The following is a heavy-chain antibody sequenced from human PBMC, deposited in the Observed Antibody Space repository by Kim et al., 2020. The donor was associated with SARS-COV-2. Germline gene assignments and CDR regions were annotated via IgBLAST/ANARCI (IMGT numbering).Heavy chain of an antibody. CDR2: INSDGSST. V-gene: IGHV3-74*01. Sequence: GGSLRLSCAASGFTFSSYWMHWVRQAPGKGLVWVSRINSDGSSTSYADSVKGRFTISRDNAKNTLYLQMNSLRAEDTAVYYCARAWYYDYVWGSYPFDYWGQGTLVTVSS. D-gene: IGHD3-16*02. CDR3: ARAWYYDYVWGSYPFDY. CDR1: GFTFSSYW. J-gene: IGHJ4*02.